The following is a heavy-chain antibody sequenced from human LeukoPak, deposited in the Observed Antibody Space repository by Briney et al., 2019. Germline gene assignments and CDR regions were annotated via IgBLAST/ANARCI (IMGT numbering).Heavy chain of an antibody. Sequence: ASVKVSCKASGYTFSGYYMHWVRQAPGQGLEWMGWINANTGGTNYAQKFQGRVTMTRDTSISTAYMELSRLRSDDTAVYYCAREGSPFYYYYMDVWGKGTTVTVSS. CDR1: GYTFSGYY. V-gene: IGHV1-2*02. CDR3: AREGSPFYYYYMDV. J-gene: IGHJ6*03. CDR2: INANTGGT. D-gene: IGHD2-15*01.